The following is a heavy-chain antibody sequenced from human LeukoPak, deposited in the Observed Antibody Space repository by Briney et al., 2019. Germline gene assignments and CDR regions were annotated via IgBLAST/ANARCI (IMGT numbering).Heavy chain of an antibody. Sequence: GASVQVSCKASGGTFSSYAISWVRQAPGQGLEWMGGIIPIFGTANYAQKFQGRVTITADESTSTAYMELSSLRSEDTAVYYCARSDYGDYRLYSYYFDYWGQGTLVTISS. CDR2: IIPIFGTA. CDR1: GGTFSSYA. CDR3: ARSDYGDYRLYSYYFDY. J-gene: IGHJ4*02. D-gene: IGHD4-17*01. V-gene: IGHV1-69*13.